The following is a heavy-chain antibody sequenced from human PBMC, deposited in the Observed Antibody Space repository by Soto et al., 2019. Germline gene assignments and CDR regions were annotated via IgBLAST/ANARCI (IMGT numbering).Heavy chain of an antibody. D-gene: IGHD6-13*01. CDR3: ARASSSWYLDY. Sequence: GGSLRLSCAASGFTFSSYGMHWVRQAPGKGLEWVAVIWYDGSNKYYADSVKGRFTISRDNSKNTLYLQMNSLRAEDTVVYYCARASSSWYLDYWGQGTLVTVSS. CDR2: IWYDGSNK. J-gene: IGHJ4*02. V-gene: IGHV3-33*01. CDR1: GFTFSSYG.